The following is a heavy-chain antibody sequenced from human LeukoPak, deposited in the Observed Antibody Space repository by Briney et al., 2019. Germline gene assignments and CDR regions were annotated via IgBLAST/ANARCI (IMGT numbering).Heavy chain of an antibody. CDR2: IYYSGST. CDR3: ARAPNPDFFDD. J-gene: IGHJ4*02. V-gene: IGHV4-59*01. CDR1: SGSIRTSY. Sequence: SETLSLTCTVSSGSIRTSYCSWIRQPPGKGLEWIGYIYYSGSTNYNPSLKSRVTISVDTSRNQFSLKLSSMTAADTAVYYCARAPNPDFFDDWGQGTLVTVSS. D-gene: IGHD2-8*01.